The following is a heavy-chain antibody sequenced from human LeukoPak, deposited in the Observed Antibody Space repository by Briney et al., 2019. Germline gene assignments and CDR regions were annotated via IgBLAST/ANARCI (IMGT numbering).Heavy chain of an antibody. D-gene: IGHD1-26*01. CDR2: IWYGGSNK. J-gene: IGHJ6*03. CDR1: GFTFSSYG. Sequence: GGSLRLSCAASGFTFSSYGMHWVRQAPGKGLEWVAVIWYGGSNKYYADSVKGRFTISRDNSKNTLYLQMNSLRAEDTAVYYCAKDSLHSGSTADYYYYMDVWGKGTTVTVSS. CDR3: AKDSLHSGSTADYYYYMDV. V-gene: IGHV3-30*02.